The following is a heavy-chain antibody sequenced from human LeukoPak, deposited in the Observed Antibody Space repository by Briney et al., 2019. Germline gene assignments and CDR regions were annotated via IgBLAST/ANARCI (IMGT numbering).Heavy chain of an antibody. CDR2: INPNSGGK. J-gene: IGHJ4*02. CDR1: GYTFTVYF. Sequence: ASVTVSCKASGYTFTVYFMHGVRHPPGQGREGRGCINPNSGGKTYAQKFQGRVTMTRDTSIRTAYMELSRLRSDDTAVYSCARELTYDSSGYYFDYWGQGTLVTVSS. CDR3: ARELTYDSSGYYFDY. V-gene: IGHV1-2*02. D-gene: IGHD3-22*01.